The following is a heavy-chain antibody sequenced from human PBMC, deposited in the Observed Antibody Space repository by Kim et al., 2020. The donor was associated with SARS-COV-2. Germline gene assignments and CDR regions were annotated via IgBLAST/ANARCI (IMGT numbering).Heavy chain of an antibody. CDR1: GGSISSSNW. J-gene: IGHJ4*02. D-gene: IGHD2-2*01. CDR2: IYHSGST. CDR3: ARRGGRLYCSSTSCYSTDY. Sequence: SETLSLTCAVSGGSISSSNWWSWVRQPPGKGLEWIGEIYHSGSTNYNPSLKSRVTISVDKSKNQFSLKLSSVTAADTAVYYCARRGGRLYCSSTSCYSTDYWGQGTLVTVSS. V-gene: IGHV4-4*02.